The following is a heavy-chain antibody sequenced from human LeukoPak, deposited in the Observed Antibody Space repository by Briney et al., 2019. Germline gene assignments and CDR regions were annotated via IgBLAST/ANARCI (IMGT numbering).Heavy chain of an antibody. Sequence: ASVKVSCKASGYTFSGYYMHWVRQAPGQGLEWMGWINPNTGGTNYAQKFQGRVTMTRYTSISTAYMELSRLRSDDTAVYYCARVSIAARIYWGQGTLVTVSS. V-gene: IGHV1-2*02. D-gene: IGHD6-6*01. CDR1: GYTFSGYY. CDR2: INPNTGGT. J-gene: IGHJ4*02. CDR3: ARVSIAARIY.